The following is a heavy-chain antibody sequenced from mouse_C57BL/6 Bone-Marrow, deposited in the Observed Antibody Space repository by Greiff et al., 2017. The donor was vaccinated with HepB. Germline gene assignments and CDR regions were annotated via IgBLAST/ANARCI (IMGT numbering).Heavy chain of an antibody. CDR2: IDPSDSYT. D-gene: IGHD1-1*01. CDR1: GYTFTSYW. J-gene: IGHJ2*01. CDR3: AITTVEEDYFDY. V-gene: IGHV1-69*01. Sequence: QVQLQQPGAELVMPGASVKLSCKASGYTFTSYWMHWVKQRPGQGLEWIGEIDPSDSYTNYNQKFKGKSTLTVDKSSSTAYMQLSSLTSEDSAVYYCAITTVEEDYFDYWGQGTTLTVSS.